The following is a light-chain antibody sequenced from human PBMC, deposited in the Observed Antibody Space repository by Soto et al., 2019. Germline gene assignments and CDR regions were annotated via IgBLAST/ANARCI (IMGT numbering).Light chain of an antibody. J-gene: IGKJ5*01. CDR2: GAS. CDR1: QDIAGY. CDR3: QQAYSFPIT. V-gene: IGKV1D-12*01. Sequence: IHVTQSPSSVSASVGYRVTITCRASQDIAGYLAWYQHKKGRTPELLIHGASRLQSGVPARFSGSGYGTDFNLSINSLQTEDFATYCCQQAYSFPITFGQGTRLEIK.